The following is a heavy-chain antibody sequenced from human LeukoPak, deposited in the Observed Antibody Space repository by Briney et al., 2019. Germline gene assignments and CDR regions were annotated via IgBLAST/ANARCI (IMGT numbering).Heavy chain of an antibody. CDR3: ARTGSSGYYYVDYYYGMDV. V-gene: IGHV1-2*06. CDR1: GYTFTGYH. Sequence: ASVKVSCKTSGYTFTGYHMHWVRQAPGRGLEWMGRINPNSGDTNYSQKFQGRVTITRDTSASTAYMELSSLRSEDTAVYYCARTGSSGYYYVDYYYGMDVWGQGTTVTVSS. D-gene: IGHD3-22*01. J-gene: IGHJ6*02. CDR2: INPNSGDT.